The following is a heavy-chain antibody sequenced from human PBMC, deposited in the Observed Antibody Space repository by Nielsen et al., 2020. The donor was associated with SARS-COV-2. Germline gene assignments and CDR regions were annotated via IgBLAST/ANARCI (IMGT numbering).Heavy chain of an antibody. D-gene: IGHD6-13*01. Sequence: WVRQAPGQGLEWMGRVSTHNGNTNYVQKLQGRVTMTTDTSTSTAYMELRSLRSDDTAVYYCARGAMDGYSSSWYLYYYYYMDVWGKGTTVTVSS. CDR3: ARGAMDGYSSSWYLYYYYYMDV. J-gene: IGHJ6*03. CDR2: VSTHNGNT. V-gene: IGHV1-18*01.